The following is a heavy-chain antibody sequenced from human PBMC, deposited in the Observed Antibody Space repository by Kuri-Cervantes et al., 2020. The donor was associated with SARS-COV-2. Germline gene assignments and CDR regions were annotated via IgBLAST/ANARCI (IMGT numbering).Heavy chain of an antibody. Sequence: ASVKVSCKASGYTFTSYYMHWVRQAPRQGLEWMGIINPSGGSTSYAQKFQGRVTMTRDTSTSTVYMELSSLRSEDTAVYYCARTRIAAAGTDAFDIWGQGTMVTVSS. CDR2: INPSGGST. CDR1: GYTFTSYY. D-gene: IGHD6-13*01. CDR3: ARTRIAAAGTDAFDI. J-gene: IGHJ3*02. V-gene: IGHV1-46*01.